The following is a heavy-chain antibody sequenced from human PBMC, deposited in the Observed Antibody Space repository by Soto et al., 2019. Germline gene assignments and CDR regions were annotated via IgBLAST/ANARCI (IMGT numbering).Heavy chain of an antibody. CDR1: GYTFTSYA. CDR2: IRGYNGDT. V-gene: IGHV1-18*01. D-gene: IGHD5-18*01. CDR3: ARVVDTAMASFDY. J-gene: IGHJ4*02. Sequence: QVHLVQSGAEVKKPGASVKVSCKASGYTFTSYAISWVRQAPGQGLEWMGWIRGYNGDTKYAQKLQGRVTMTTDTSTGTAYMELRSLRSDYTAVYYCARVVDTAMASFDYWGQGTLVTVSS.